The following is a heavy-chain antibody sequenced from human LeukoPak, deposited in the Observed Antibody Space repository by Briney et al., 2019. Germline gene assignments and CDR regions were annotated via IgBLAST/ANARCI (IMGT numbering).Heavy chain of an antibody. V-gene: IGHV4-39*07. Sequence: SETLSLTCTVSGGSISTSSYYWGWIRQPPGKELEWIGSMYYSGSTYYNPSLKSRVTMSLDTSKNLFSLKLNSVTAADTAVYYCATLGTRYYYDSRGSYRQMYFDYWGQGTLVTVPS. CDR3: ATLGTRYYYDSRGSYRQMYFDY. CDR1: GGSISTSSYY. CDR2: MYYSGST. J-gene: IGHJ4*02. D-gene: IGHD3-22*01.